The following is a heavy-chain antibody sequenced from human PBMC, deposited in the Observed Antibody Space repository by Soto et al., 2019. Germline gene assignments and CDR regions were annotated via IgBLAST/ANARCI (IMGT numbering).Heavy chain of an antibody. CDR1: GFTFSSYA. J-gene: IGHJ4*02. V-gene: IGHV3-23*01. CDR2: ISGGGDLT. CDR3: ATQDFRGSTGTT. Sequence: GSLRLSCAASGFTFSSYAMGWVRQTPGKGLEWVSVISGGGDLTFYANSVKGRFTISRDNSKNTLYLQINGLRAEDTAVYFCATQDFRGSTGTTWGQGTLVTVSS. D-gene: IGHD1-1*01.